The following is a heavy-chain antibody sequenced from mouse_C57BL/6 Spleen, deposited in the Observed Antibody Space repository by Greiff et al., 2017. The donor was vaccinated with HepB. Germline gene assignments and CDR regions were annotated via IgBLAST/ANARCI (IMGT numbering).Heavy chain of an antibody. Sequence: QVQLKQPGAELVRPGSSVKLSCKASGYTFTSYWMDWVKQRPGQGLEWIGNIYPSDSETHYNQKFKDKATLTVDKSSSTAYMQLSSLTSEDSAVYYCAREGPNYGFAYWGQGTLVTVSA. V-gene: IGHV1-61*01. CDR2: IYPSDSET. CDR1: GYTFTSYW. D-gene: IGHD2-1*01. J-gene: IGHJ3*01. CDR3: AREGPNYGFAY.